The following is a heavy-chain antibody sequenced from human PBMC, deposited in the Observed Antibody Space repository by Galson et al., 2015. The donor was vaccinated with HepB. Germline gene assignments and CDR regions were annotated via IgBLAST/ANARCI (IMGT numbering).Heavy chain of an antibody. CDR3: AREDNWNYWVY. CDR2: ISYDGSAK. V-gene: IGHV3-30*03. J-gene: IGHJ4*02. Sequence: SLRLSCAASGFTFANYGLHWVRHAPGKGLEWVAIISYDGSAKKYADSVKGRFTVSRDNSKNTLYLQLHSVRTEDTAVYYCAREDNWNYWVYWGQGTLVTVSS. CDR1: GFTFANYG. D-gene: IGHD1-7*01.